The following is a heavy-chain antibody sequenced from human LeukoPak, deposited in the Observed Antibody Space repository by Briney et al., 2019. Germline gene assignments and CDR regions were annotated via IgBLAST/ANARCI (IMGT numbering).Heavy chain of an antibody. CDR2: ISYDGSNK. V-gene: IGHV3-30*14. CDR3: ARAALLWFGEFSIDLDYYYGMDV. D-gene: IGHD3-10*01. CDR1: GFTFSSYA. J-gene: IGHJ6*02. Sequence: GGSLRLSYAASGFTFSSYATHWVRQAPGKGLEWVAVISYDGSNKYYADSVKGRFTISRDNSKNTLYLQMNSLRAEDTAVYYCARAALLWFGEFSIDLDYYYGMDVWGQGTTVTVSS.